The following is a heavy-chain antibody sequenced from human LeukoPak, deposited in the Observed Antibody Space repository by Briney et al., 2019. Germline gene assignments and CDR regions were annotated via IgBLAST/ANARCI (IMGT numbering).Heavy chain of an antibody. CDR1: GGSITSGGYY. V-gene: IGHV4-30-2*01. J-gene: IGHJ4*02. CDR3: ARDNPEFDTNINVGSYFDY. Sequence: KTSETLSLTCTVSGGSITSGGYYWNWIRQPPGKGLEWIGYFYHSGINYYNPSLRSRVTISVDTSKNQFSLKLSSVTAADTAVYYCARDNPEFDTNINVGSYFDYWGQGTLVTVSS. CDR2: FYHSGIN. D-gene: IGHD3-10*01.